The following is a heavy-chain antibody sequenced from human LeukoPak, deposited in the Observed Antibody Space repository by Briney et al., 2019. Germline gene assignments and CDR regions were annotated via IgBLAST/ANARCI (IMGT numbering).Heavy chain of an antibody. Sequence: GGSLRLSCAASGFTFSSYAMHWVRQAPGKGLEWVAVISYDGSNKYYADSVKGRFTISRDNSKNTLYLQMNSLRAEDTAVYCCARDFIWELRYYFDYWGQGTLVTVSS. J-gene: IGHJ4*02. CDR2: ISYDGSNK. D-gene: IGHD1-26*01. CDR1: GFTFSSYA. CDR3: ARDFIWELRYYFDY. V-gene: IGHV3-30-3*01.